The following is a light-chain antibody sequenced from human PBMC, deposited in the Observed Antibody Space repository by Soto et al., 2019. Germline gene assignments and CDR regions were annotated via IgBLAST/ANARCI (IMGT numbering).Light chain of an antibody. CDR2: AAS. J-gene: IGKJ1*01. CDR3: QRTYSGRT. CDR1: QNIVNC. V-gene: IGKV1-39*01. Sequence: DIQMTQSPSSLTASVGDTVTITCRTRQNIVNCVNWYQQRPGKAPDLLISAASTLHSGDPSRFSGSGSGTVFTLTISSLQPEDFATYYCQRTYSGRTFGQGTKVDI.